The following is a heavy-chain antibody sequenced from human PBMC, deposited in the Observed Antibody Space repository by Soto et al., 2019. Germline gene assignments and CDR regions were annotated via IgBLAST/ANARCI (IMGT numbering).Heavy chain of an antibody. Sequence: QVQLVESGGGVVQPGRSLRLTCAASGFTFSSYAMHWVRQAPGKGLEWVAVISYDGSNKYDADSVKGRITISRDNSKNTLYLQMNSLRAEDTAVYYCARDRSSGWTLRYWGQGTLVTVSS. V-gene: IGHV3-30-3*01. J-gene: IGHJ4*02. CDR1: GFTFSSYA. CDR3: ARDRSSGWTLRY. CDR2: ISYDGSNK. D-gene: IGHD6-19*01.